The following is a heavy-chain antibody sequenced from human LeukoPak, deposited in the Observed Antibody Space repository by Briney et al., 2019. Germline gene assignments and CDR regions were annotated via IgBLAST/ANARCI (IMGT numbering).Heavy chain of an antibody. CDR2: IISSSSTI. D-gene: IGHD3-10*01. Sequence: GGSLRLSCAASGFTFSSYIMNWVRQAPGKGLEWVSYIISSSSTIYYADSVKGRFTISRDNAKNSLYLQMNSLRAEDTAVYYCARGLVRGADYWGQGTLVTVSS. CDR3: ARGLVRGADY. V-gene: IGHV3-48*04. J-gene: IGHJ4*02. CDR1: GFTFSSYI.